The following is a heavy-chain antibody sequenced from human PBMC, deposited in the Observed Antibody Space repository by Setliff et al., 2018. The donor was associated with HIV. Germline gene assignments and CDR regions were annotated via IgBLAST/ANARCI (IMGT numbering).Heavy chain of an antibody. V-gene: IGHV3-49*04. J-gene: IGHJ4*02. CDR3: TRDIGEAYYNFWDAYEYFDY. D-gene: IGHD3-3*01. CDR2: IRSQAYGGTP. CDR1: GFNFGDYG. Sequence: PGGSLRLSCIASGFNFGDYGMTWVRQAPGKGLEWVGFIRSQAYGGTPEYAASVKGRFTISRDDSKSIAYLQMNSLKTEDTAVYYCTRDIGEAYYNFWDAYEYFDYWSQGTLVTVSS.